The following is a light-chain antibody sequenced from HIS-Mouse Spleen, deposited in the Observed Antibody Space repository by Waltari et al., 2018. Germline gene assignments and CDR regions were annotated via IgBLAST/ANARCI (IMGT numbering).Light chain of an antibody. V-gene: IGLV3-10*01. J-gene: IGLJ2*01. Sequence: SYELTQPPSVSVSPGQTARITCSGDALPKKYAYWYQQKSGQAPVLFFLEDSKRPSGIPERFSGSSSGTMAPLTISGAQVEDEADYYCYSTDSSGNHRVFGGGTKLTVL. CDR1: ALPKKY. CDR3: YSTDSSGNHRV. CDR2: EDS.